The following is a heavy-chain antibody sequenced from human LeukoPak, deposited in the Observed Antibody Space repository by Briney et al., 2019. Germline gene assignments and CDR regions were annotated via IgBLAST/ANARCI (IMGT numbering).Heavy chain of an antibody. CDR3: ARIYGDYIVY. V-gene: IGHV4-4*02. D-gene: IGHD4-17*01. Sequence: SETLSLTCAVSGGSISSSNWWSWVRQPPGKGLQWIGGIYHSGSTNYNPSLKSRVTISEDTSKNQFSLKLNSVTAADMAVYYCARIYGDYIVYWGQGTRVTVSP. CDR2: IYHSGST. CDR1: GGSISSSNW. J-gene: IGHJ4*02.